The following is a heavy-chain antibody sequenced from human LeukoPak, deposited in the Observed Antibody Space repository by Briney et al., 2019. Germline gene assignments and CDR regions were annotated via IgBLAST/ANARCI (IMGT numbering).Heavy chain of an antibody. CDR2: IYPGDSDT. V-gene: IGHV5-51*01. CDR1: GYTFNKNY. J-gene: IGHJ4*02. D-gene: IGHD4-17*01. Sequence: GGSLKISCKASGYTFNKNYIAWVRQVSGKGLEWMGIIYPGDSDTRYSPSFQGHVTISADESISTAFLQWSSVEATDSAMYYCVRGNQKYGDYVRDWGQGTLVTISS. CDR3: VRGNQKYGDYVRD.